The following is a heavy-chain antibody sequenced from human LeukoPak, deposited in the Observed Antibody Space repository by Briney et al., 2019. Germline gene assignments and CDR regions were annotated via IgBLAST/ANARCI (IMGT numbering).Heavy chain of an antibody. V-gene: IGHV4-61*01. CDR1: TGFISSSNYY. CDR3: ARETTGEGFGELPYYYYYMDV. Sequence: SETLSLTCTVSTGFISSSNYYWAWIRQPPGKGLEWIGYIYYSGSTNYNPSLKSRVTISVDTSKNQFSLKLSSVTAADTAVYYCARETTGEGFGELPYYYYYMDVWGKGTTVTISS. D-gene: IGHD3-10*01. CDR2: IYYSGST. J-gene: IGHJ6*03.